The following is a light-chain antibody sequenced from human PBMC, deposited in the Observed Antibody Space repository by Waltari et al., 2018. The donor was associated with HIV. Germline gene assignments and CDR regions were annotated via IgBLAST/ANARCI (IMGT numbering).Light chain of an antibody. CDR1: SSNTGTRLN. CDR2: GN. V-gene: IGLV1-40*01. Sequence: QYVLTQPPYVSGAPGQQVTISCTGSSSNTGTRLNAHWYLYFPGTVPKLLMYGNNRPSGVPDRFSGSKSGTSASLAITGLQAGDEADYYCQTYDSSLSGSVVFGGGTKLTVL. J-gene: IGLJ2*01. CDR3: QTYDSSLSGSVV.